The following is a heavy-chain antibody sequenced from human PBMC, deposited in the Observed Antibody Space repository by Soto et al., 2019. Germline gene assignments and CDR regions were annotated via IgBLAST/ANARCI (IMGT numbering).Heavy chain of an antibody. CDR2: IYHSGST. Sequence: SETLYLTCAVSGGSISSGGYSWSWIRQPPGKGLEWIGYIYHSGSTYYNPSLKSRVTISVDRSKNQFSLKLSSVTAADTAVYYCARGGLTGTTWFDPWGQGTLVTVSS. J-gene: IGHJ5*02. CDR1: GGSISSGGYS. CDR3: ARGGLTGTTWFDP. D-gene: IGHD1-7*01. V-gene: IGHV4-30-2*01.